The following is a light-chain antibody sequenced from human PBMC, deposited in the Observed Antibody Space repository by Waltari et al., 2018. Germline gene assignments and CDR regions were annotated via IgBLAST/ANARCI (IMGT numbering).Light chain of an antibody. Sequence: EIVMTQSPATLSVSPGERATLTCRASQSVSTNLAWYQQKPGQAPRLLIYGASTRATGIPARFSGGGSGTEFTLTISSLQSEDFAVYYCQQYNDWPPMYTFGQGTKLVI. V-gene: IGKV3-15*01. CDR2: GAS. CDR3: QQYNDWPPMYT. CDR1: QSVSTN. J-gene: IGKJ2*01.